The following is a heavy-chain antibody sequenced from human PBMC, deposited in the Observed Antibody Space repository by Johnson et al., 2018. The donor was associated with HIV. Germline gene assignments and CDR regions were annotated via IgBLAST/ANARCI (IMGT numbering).Heavy chain of an antibody. Sequence: QMLLVESGGGVVQPGGSLRLSCAASGFTFSSYGMHWVRQAPGKGLEGVAFIRYDGNNKFYEDSLKGRFTISRDNSKNMLDLQMNSLRAGDAAVYYCARDYRGRTVDAFDIWGQGTMVTVSS. V-gene: IGHV3-30*02. CDR3: ARDYRGRTVDAFDI. J-gene: IGHJ3*02. CDR1: GFTFSSYG. CDR2: IRYDGNNK. D-gene: IGHD3-16*02.